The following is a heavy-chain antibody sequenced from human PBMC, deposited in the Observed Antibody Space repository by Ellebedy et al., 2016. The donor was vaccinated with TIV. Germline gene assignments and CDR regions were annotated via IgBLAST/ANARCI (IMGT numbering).Heavy chain of an antibody. Sequence: PGGSLRLSCAASGFTFSSSAMHWVRQAPGKGLEYVSVISSNGGSTYYANSVKGRFTISRDNSKNTLYLQMGSLRAEDMAVYYCARQGIRGVIIKGFGFDYWGQGTLVTVSS. CDR3: ARQGIRGVIIKGFGFDY. J-gene: IGHJ4*02. CDR1: GFTFSSSA. D-gene: IGHD3-10*01. V-gene: IGHV3-64*01. CDR2: ISSNGGST.